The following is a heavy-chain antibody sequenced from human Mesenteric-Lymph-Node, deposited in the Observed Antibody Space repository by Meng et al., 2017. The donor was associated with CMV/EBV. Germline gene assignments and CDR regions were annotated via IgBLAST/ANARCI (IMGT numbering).Heavy chain of an antibody. CDR3: ARLAARPFDY. Sequence: GESLKISCAASGFTFSTYWMNWVRQAPGKGLEWVANIKQDGSEKYYVDSVKGRFTISRDNAKNSLYLQMNSLRAEDTAVYYCARLAARPFDYWGQGTLVTVSS. D-gene: IGHD6-6*01. V-gene: IGHV3-7*01. CDR2: IKQDGSEK. J-gene: IGHJ4*02. CDR1: GFTFSTYW.